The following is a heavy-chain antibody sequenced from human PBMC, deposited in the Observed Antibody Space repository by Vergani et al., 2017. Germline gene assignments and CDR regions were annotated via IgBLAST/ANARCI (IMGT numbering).Heavy chain of an antibody. Sequence: QVQLVQSGAEVKKPGASVKVSCKASGYTFTGYCMHWVRQAPGQGLEWMGWINPNSGGTNYAQKFQGRVTMTRDTSISTAYMELSRLRSDDTAVYYCAKTHEGDSGYDYFDYWGQGTLVTVSS. D-gene: IGHD5-12*01. CDR1: GYTFTGYC. CDR3: AKTHEGDSGYDYFDY. V-gene: IGHV1-2*02. CDR2: INPNSGGT. J-gene: IGHJ4*02.